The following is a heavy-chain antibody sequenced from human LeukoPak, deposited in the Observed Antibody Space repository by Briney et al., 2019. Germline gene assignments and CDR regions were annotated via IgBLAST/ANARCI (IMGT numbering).Heavy chain of an antibody. CDR1: GGSISSSSYY. J-gene: IGHJ5*02. D-gene: IGHD3-3*01. CDR2: IYYSVST. Sequence: SEPLSLTCTVSGGSISSSSYYWGWIRQPPGKGLEWIGSIYYSVSTYYNPSLKSRVTISVDTSKNQFSLKLSSVTAADTAVYYCARHWSASWGRYKWFDPWGQGTLVTVSS. CDR3: ARHWSASWGRYKWFDP. V-gene: IGHV4-39*01.